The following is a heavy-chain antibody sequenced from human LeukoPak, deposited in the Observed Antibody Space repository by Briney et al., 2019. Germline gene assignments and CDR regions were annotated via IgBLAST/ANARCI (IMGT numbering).Heavy chain of an antibody. CDR3: ATARGGGVGYYFDY. Sequence: GASVKVSCKVSGYTLTELSMHWVRQAPGKGLEWMGGFDPEGGETIYVQKFQGRVTMTEDTSTDTAYMELSSLRSEDTAVYYCATARGGGVGYYFDYWGQGTLVTVSS. V-gene: IGHV1-24*01. CDR2: FDPEGGET. D-gene: IGHD3-16*01. CDR1: GYTLTELS. J-gene: IGHJ4*02.